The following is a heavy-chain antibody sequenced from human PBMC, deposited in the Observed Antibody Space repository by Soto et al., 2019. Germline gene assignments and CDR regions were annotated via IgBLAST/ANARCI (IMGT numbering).Heavy chain of an antibody. D-gene: IGHD5-18*01. Sequence: PVGSLRLSCAASGFTFSSYGMHWVRQAPGKGLEWVAVISYDGSNEYYADSVKGRFTISRDNSKNTLHLQMNSLRAEDTAVYYCAKDRRGYSYGPVVYYFDYWGQGTLVTVSS. J-gene: IGHJ4*02. V-gene: IGHV3-30*18. CDR1: GFTFSSYG. CDR3: AKDRRGYSYGPVVYYFDY. CDR2: ISYDGSNE.